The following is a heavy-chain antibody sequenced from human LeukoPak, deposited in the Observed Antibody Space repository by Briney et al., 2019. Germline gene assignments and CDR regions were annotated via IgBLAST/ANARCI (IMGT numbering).Heavy chain of an antibody. CDR2: VYYSGTT. V-gene: IGHV4-39*01. CDR1: GXSITSSSYY. D-gene: IGHD2-8*02. Sequence: PSETLSLTCTVSGXSITSSSYYWGWIRQPPGKGLEWIGSVYYSGTTYYNPSLRSRVTISVYTYKNHLSLELTSVTAADRAVYYCARSVAGGKYFFDDWGQGTLVTVSS. J-gene: IGHJ4*02. CDR3: ARSVAGGKYFFDD.